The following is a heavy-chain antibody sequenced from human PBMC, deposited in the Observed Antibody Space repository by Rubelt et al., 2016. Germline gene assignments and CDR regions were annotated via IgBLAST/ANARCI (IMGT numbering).Heavy chain of an antibody. J-gene: IGHJ5*02. Sequence: DSVRGRFTISRDNAKNSLYLQMNSLRAEDTAVYYCARVVDYGDYGDWFDPWGQGTLVTVSS. D-gene: IGHD4-17*01. CDR3: ARVVDYGDYGDWFDP. V-gene: IGHV3-11*01.